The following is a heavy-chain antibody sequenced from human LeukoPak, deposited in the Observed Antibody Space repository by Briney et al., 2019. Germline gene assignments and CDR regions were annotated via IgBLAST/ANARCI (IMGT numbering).Heavy chain of an antibody. Sequence: GGSLRLSCAASGSTFSSYSMNWVRQAPGKGLEWVSYISSSSSTIYYADSVKGRFTISRDNAKNSLYLQMNSLRAEDTAVYYCAKDSAYDILTGYYADDAFDIWGQGTMVTVSS. CDR1: GSTFSSYS. CDR2: ISSSSSTI. J-gene: IGHJ3*02. CDR3: AKDSAYDILTGYYADDAFDI. V-gene: IGHV3-48*04. D-gene: IGHD3-9*01.